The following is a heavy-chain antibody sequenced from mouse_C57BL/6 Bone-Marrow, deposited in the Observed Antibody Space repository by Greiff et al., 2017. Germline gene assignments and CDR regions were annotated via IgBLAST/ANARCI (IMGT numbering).Heavy chain of an antibody. V-gene: IGHV5-12*01. CDR2: ISNGGGST. CDR1: GFTFSDYY. Sequence: EVQLMESGGGLVQPGGSLKLSCAASGFTFSDYYMYWVRQTPEKRLEWVAYISNGGGSTYYPDTVKGRFTISRDNAKNTLYLQMSRLKSEDTAMYYCASPITPMDYWGQGTSVTVSS. J-gene: IGHJ4*01. D-gene: IGHD1-1*01. CDR3: ASPITPMDY.